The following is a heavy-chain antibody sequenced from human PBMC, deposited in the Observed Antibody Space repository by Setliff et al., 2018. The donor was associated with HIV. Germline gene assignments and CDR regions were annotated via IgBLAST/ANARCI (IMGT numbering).Heavy chain of an antibody. CDR2: ISSSGSTI. CDR3: ARESYNYGYND. D-gene: IGHD5-18*01. V-gene: IGHV3-48*03. J-gene: IGHJ4*02. CDR1: GFTFGSYP. Sequence: PGGSLRLSCAASGFTFGSYPMHWVRQAPGKGLEWVSYISSSGSTIYYADSVKGRFITFRDNAKNSLYLQMNSLRAEDTAVYYCARESYNYGYNDWGQGTLVTVSS.